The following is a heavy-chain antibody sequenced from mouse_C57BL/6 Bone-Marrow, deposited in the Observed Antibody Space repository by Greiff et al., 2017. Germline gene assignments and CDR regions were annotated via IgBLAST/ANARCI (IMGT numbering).Heavy chain of an antibody. CDR3: AQAYYYGSSPYAMDY. V-gene: IGHV1-69*01. D-gene: IGHD1-1*01. CDR2: IDPSDSYT. J-gene: IGHJ4*01. CDR1: GYTFTSYW. Sequence: VQLQQPGAELVMPGASVKLSCKASGYTFTSYWMHWVKQRPGQGLEWIGEIDPSDSYTNYNQKFKGKSTLTVDKSSSTAYMQLSSLTSADSAVYYCAQAYYYGSSPYAMDYWGQGTSVTVSS.